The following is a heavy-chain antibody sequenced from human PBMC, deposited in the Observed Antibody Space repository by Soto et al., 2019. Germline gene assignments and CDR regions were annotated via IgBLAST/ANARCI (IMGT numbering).Heavy chain of an antibody. CDR1: GGSISSYY. Sequence: PSETLSLTCTVSGGSISSYYWSWIRQPPGKGLEWIGYIYYSGSTNYNPSLKSRVTISVDTSKNQFSLKLSSVTAADTAVYYCARVGHNYGMDVWGQGTTVTVSS. V-gene: IGHV4-59*01. J-gene: IGHJ6*02. CDR2: IYYSGST. D-gene: IGHD2-21*01. CDR3: ARVGHNYGMDV.